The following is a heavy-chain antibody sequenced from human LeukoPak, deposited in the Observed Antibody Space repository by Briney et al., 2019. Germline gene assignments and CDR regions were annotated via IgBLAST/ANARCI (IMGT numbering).Heavy chain of an antibody. Sequence: GGSLRLSCAASGFTFSSYSMNWVRQAPGKGLEWVSSISSSSSYIYYADSVKGRFTISRDNSKNTLYLQMNSLRAEDTAVYYCARPRTDYGDYDLAFDIWGQGTMVTVSS. CDR1: GFTFSSYS. D-gene: IGHD4-17*01. CDR3: ARPRTDYGDYDLAFDI. J-gene: IGHJ3*02. V-gene: IGHV3-21*01. CDR2: ISSSSSYI.